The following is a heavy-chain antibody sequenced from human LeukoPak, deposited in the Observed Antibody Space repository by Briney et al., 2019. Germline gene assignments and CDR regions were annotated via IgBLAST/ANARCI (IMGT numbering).Heavy chain of an antibody. CDR3: ARGLSRSSSWGAY. V-gene: IGHV1-8*02. D-gene: IGHD6-13*01. J-gene: IGHJ4*02. Sequence: ASVKVSCKASGGTFSSYAISWVRQATGQGLEWMGWMNPNSGNTGYAQKFQGRVTMTRNTSISTAYMELSSLRSEDTAVYYCARGLSRSSSWGAYWGQGTLVTVSS. CDR2: MNPNSGNT. CDR1: GGTFSSYA.